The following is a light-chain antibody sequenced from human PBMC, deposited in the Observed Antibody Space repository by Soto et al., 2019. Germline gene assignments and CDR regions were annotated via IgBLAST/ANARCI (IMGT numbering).Light chain of an antibody. V-gene: IGKV3D-15*01. CDR2: AAS. CDR1: QSVSSSY. CDR3: QQYNTWPRT. J-gene: IGKJ1*01. Sequence: EIVLTQSPGTLSLSPGERATLSCRASQSVSSSYFAWYQQKPGQAPRLLISAASTGAAGVPARFNAAGSGTVFTLTISSLQSEDFAIYYCQQYNTWPRTFGQGTKVDIK.